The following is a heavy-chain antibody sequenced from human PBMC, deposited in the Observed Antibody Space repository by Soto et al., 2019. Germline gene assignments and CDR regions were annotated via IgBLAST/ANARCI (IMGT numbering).Heavy chain of an antibody. CDR1: GYNCTNFD. D-gene: IGHD2-15*01. J-gene: IGHJ4*01. CDR2: MNPSSGET. V-gene: IGHV1-8*01. Sequence: ASVKVSCKTSGYNCTNFDINWLRQSPGRGLVWMGWMNPSSGETGSAQNFQGRVTMTRDISTRSFFMQLTSLRSEDTAIYYCARLAEYCNGIKCYSNFDFWGRGTQVTVSS. CDR3: ARLAEYCNGIKCYSNFDF.